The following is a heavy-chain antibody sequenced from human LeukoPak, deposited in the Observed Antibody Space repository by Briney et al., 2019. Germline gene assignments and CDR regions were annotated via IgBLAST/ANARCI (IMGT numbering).Heavy chain of an antibody. Sequence: SETLSLTCTVSGGSISSYYWSWIRQPPGKGLEWIGRIYTSGSTNYNPSLKSRVTISVDTSKNQFSLKLSSVTAADTAVYYCARDPGQLINDYYYYYGMDVWGQGTTVTVSS. CDR3: ARDPGQLINDYYYYYGMDV. V-gene: IGHV4-4*08. D-gene: IGHD6-6*01. CDR1: GGSISSYY. J-gene: IGHJ6*02. CDR2: IYTSGST.